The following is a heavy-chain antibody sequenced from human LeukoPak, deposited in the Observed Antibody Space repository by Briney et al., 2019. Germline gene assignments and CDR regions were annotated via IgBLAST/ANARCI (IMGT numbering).Heavy chain of an antibody. V-gene: IGHV3-7*01. CDR2: IKQDGGEK. Sequence: GGSLRLSCAVSGFTSSSYWMNWVRQAPGKGLEWVASIKQDGGEKYYVDSVKDRFTISRVNAKNSLYLQMSSLRAEDTAVYYCARDGTAAGLYFDLWGQGTLVTVSS. CDR3: ARDGTAAGLYFDL. D-gene: IGHD6-13*01. CDR1: GFTSSSYW. J-gene: IGHJ4*01.